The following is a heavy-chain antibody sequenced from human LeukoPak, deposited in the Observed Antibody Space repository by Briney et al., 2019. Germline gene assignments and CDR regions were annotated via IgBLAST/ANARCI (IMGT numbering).Heavy chain of an antibody. D-gene: IGHD3-9*01. J-gene: IGHJ5*02. V-gene: IGHV1-2*02. CDR1: GYTFTGYY. Sequence: GASVKVSCKASGYTFTGYYMHWVRQAPGQGLEWMGWINPNSGGTNYAQKFQGRVTMTRDTSISTAYMELSRLRSDDTAVYYCAKDMSPLRYFDWLSGNWFDPWGQGTLVTVSS. CDR3: AKDMSPLRYFDWLSGNWFDP. CDR2: INPNSGGT.